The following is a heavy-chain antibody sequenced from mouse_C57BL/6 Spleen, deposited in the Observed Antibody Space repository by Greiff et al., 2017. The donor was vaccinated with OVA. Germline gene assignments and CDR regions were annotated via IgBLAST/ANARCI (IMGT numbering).Heavy chain of an antibody. V-gene: IGHV1-82*01. D-gene: IGHD2-4*01. CDR1: GYAFSSSW. CDR2: IYPGDGDT. CDR3: ASSIYYDYDYYAMDY. J-gene: IGHJ4*01. Sequence: QVQLQQSGPELVKPGASVKISCKASGYAFSSSWMNWVKQRPGKGLEWIGRIYPGDGDTNYNGKFKGKATLTADKSSSTAYMQLSSLTSEDSAVYFCASSIYYDYDYYAMDYWGQGTSVTVSS.